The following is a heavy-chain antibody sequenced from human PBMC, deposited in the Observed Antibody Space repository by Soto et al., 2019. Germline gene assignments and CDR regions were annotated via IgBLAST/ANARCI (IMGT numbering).Heavy chain of an antibody. J-gene: IGHJ4*02. CDR3: ARGRSGSYYVDLYYFDY. D-gene: IGHD1-26*01. V-gene: IGHV3-33*01. CDR2: IWYDGSNK. Sequence: GGSLRLSCAASGFTFSSYGMHRVRQAPGKGLEWVAVIWYDGSNKYYADSVKGRFTISRDNSKNTLYLQMNSLRAEDTAVYYCARGRSGSYYVDLYYFDYWGQGTLVTVSS. CDR1: GFTFSSYG.